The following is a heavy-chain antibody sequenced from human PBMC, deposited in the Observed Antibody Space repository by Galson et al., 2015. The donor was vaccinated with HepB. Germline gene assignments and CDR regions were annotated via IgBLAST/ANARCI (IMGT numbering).Heavy chain of an antibody. V-gene: IGHV1-3*01. J-gene: IGHJ4*02. CDR1: GYTFTSYA. D-gene: IGHD5-12*01. CDR3: ARVRGRGGYDPYSYFDY. CDR2: INAGNGNT. Sequence: SVKVSCKASGYTFTSYAMHWVRQAPGQRLEWMGWINAGNGNTKYSQKFQGRVTITRDTSASTAYMELSSLRSEDTAVYYCARVRGRGGYDPYSYFDYWGQGTLVTVSS.